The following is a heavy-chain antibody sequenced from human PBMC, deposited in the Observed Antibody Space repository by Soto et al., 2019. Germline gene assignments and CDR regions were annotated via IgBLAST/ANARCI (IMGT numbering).Heavy chain of an antibody. CDR2: VNPNNGDT. V-gene: IGHV1-8*01. J-gene: IGHJ4*02. CDR1: GYTFSNYD. D-gene: IGHD3-10*01. CDR3: AKVSRKGSAIDFDY. Sequence: QVQLVQSGAELKKPGASVKVSCKASGYTFSNYDMNWVGQATGQGPEWIGWVNPNNGDTGYAQKFQGRVTLTTDISTTTAYMELTSLRSEDTASYYCAKVSRKGSAIDFDYWGQGTLITVSS.